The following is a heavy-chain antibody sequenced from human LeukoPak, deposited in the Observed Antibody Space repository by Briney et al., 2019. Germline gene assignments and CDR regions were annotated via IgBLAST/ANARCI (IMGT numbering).Heavy chain of an antibody. CDR3: AKSDGASPLYYFHY. CDR1: GFSVSNNY. D-gene: IGHD1-26*01. Sequence: GGSLRLSCAVSGFSVSNNYMSWVRQAPGKGLEWVSGISGSGGFTYYADSVKGRFTISRDTSKNTVYLQMNSLRAEDTAVYYCAKSDGASPLYYFHYWGQGTLVTVSS. J-gene: IGHJ4*02. CDR2: ISGSGGFT. V-gene: IGHV3-23*01.